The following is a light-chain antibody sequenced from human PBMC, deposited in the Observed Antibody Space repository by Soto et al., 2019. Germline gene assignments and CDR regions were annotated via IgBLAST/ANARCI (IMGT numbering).Light chain of an antibody. CDR3: QQYHTSSLT. CDR1: QTISSW. CDR2: DAS. J-gene: IGKJ5*01. V-gene: IGKV1-5*01. Sequence: DIQMNMSPSALSASVGDRVTITCRASQTISSWLAWYQQKPGKAPNLLIYDASTLERGVPSRFSGTGSGTEFTLTIDRLQPDDFATYYCQQYHTSSLTFGHGTLLEI.